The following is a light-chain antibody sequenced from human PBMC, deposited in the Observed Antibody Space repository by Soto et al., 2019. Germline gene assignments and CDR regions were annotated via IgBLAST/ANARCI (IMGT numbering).Light chain of an antibody. J-gene: IGKJ2*01. CDR3: QQYKNMYT. CDR2: DAS. V-gene: IGKV1-5*01. Sequence: DIQMTQSPSTLSASVGDRVTITCRASQSITGWLAWYQQKPGKAPKLLIYDASSLESGVPSRFSGSGSATEYTLTISSLQPDDFATYYCQQYKNMYTFGQGTKLEIK. CDR1: QSITGW.